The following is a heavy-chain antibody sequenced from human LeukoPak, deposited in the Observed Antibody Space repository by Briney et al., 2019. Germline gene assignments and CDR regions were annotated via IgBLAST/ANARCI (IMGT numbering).Heavy chain of an antibody. J-gene: IGHJ3*02. Sequence: SQTLSLTCAVSGGSISSGGYSWSWIRQPPGKGLEWLGYIYHSGSTYYNPSLKSRVTISVDRSKNQFSLKLSSVTAADTAAYYCARASSGYYYDAFDIWGQGTMVTVSS. CDR2: IYHSGST. V-gene: IGHV4-30-2*01. D-gene: IGHD3-22*01. CDR1: GGSISSGGYS. CDR3: ARASSGYYYDAFDI.